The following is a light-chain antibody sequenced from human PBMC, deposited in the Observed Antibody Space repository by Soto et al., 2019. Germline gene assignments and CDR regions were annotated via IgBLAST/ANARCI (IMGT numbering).Light chain of an antibody. J-gene: IGKJ2*01. CDR2: GAS. CDR3: QQYGSSRSYT. Sequence: EIVLTQSPGTLSLSPGERATLSCRASQSVSSSYLAWYQQKLGQAPRLLIYGASSRATGIPDRFSGSGSGTDFTLTISRLEPEDFAVYYCQQYGSSRSYTFGQGTKLEIK. CDR1: QSVSSSY. V-gene: IGKV3-20*01.